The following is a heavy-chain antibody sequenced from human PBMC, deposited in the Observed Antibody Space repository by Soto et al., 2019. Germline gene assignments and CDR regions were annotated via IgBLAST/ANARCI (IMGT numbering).Heavy chain of an antibody. D-gene: IGHD2-15*01. V-gene: IGHV1-69*06. CDR1: GGTIPTNV. CDR3: ATGARYCSGGSCYPDH. CDR2: IMPVFAAP. J-gene: IGHJ4*02. Sequence: QVQLMQSGAEVQKPGSSVKVSCKASGGTIPTNVIRWVRQAPGQGLEWMGEIMPVFAAPNNAQKFQGRLRITADTSTTTVYMELSSLTSEDTAVYFCATGARYCSGGSCYPDHWGQGTLVIVSS.